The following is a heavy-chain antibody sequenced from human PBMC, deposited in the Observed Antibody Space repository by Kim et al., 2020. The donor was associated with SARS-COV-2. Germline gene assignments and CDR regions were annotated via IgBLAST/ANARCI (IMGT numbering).Heavy chain of an antibody. CDR1: GYTFTSYG. Sequence: ASVKVSCKASGYTFTSYGISWVRQAPGQGLEWMGWISAYNGNTNYAQKLQGRVTMTTDTSTSTAYMELRSLRSDDTAVYYCAREGVHDFWRGWADYYYYGMDVWGQGTTVTVSS. V-gene: IGHV1-18*01. D-gene: IGHD3-3*01. J-gene: IGHJ6*02. CDR2: ISAYNGNT. CDR3: AREGVHDFWRGWADYYYYGMDV.